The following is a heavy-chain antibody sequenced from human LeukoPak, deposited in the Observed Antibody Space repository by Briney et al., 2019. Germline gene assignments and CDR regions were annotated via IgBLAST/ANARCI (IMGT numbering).Heavy chain of an antibody. V-gene: IGHV4-34*01. CDR1: GFTFSDYY. CDR2: INHSGST. CDR3: ASSWELLRFDY. Sequence: GSLRLSCAASGFTFSDYYMSWIRQPPGKGLEWIGEINHSGSTNYNPSLKSRVTISVDTSKNQFSLKLSSVTAADTAVYYCASSWELLRFDYWGQGTLVTVSS. J-gene: IGHJ4*02. D-gene: IGHD1-26*01.